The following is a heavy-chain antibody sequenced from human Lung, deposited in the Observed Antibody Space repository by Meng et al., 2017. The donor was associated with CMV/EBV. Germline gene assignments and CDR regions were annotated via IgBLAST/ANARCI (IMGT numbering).Heavy chain of an antibody. Sequence: SLKISCAASGFTFDDYAMHWVRQAPGKGLEWVSGISGNSGSIGYADSVKGRFTISRDNAKNSLYLQMNSLRAEDTALYYCAKWDGYTIPGGYGMDVWGQGTTVTVSS. V-gene: IGHV3-9*01. CDR3: AKWDGYTIPGGYGMDV. CDR2: ISGNSGSI. D-gene: IGHD5-24*01. CDR1: GFTFDDYA. J-gene: IGHJ6*02.